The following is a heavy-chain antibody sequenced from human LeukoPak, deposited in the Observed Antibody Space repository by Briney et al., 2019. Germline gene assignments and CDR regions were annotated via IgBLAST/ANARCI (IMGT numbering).Heavy chain of an antibody. J-gene: IGHJ1*01. V-gene: IGHV1-2*02. Sequence: ASVKVSCKASGYTFTDYYTHWVRQAPGQGLEWMAWINPNSGGTNYAQKFQGRVTMTRDTSISTAYMELSRLKSDDTAVYYCARGYYDGSDFEYFQHWGQGTLVTVSS. CDR1: GYTFTDYY. CDR3: ARGYYDGSDFEYFQH. D-gene: IGHD3-22*01. CDR2: INPNSGGT.